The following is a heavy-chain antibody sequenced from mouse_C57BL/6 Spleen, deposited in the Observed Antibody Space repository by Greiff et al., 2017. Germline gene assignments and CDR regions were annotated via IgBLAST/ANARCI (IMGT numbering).Heavy chain of an antibody. Sequence: QVHVMQPGAELVRPGSSVKLSCKASGYTFTSYWMDWVKQRPGQGLEWIGNIYPSDSETHYNQKFKDKATLTVAKSSSPAYMQLSSLTSEDSAVYYCASSGSNLDYWGQGTTLTVSS. V-gene: IGHV1-61*01. CDR1: GYTFTSYW. D-gene: IGHD2-5*01. J-gene: IGHJ2*01. CDR2: IYPSDSET. CDR3: ASSGSNLDY.